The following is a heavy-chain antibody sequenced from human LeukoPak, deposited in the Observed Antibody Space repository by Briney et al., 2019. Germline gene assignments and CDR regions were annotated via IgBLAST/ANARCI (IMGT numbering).Heavy chain of an antibody. CDR1: GFTFSSYW. J-gene: IGHJ3*02. Sequence: GGSLRLSCAASGFTFSSYWMSWVRQAPGKGLEWVANVKQDGSEKYYVDSVKGRFTISRDNAKNSLYLQMNSLRAEDTAVYYCARDSRSSGWYDAFDIWGQGTMVTVSS. V-gene: IGHV3-7*01. CDR3: ARDSRSSGWYDAFDI. D-gene: IGHD6-19*01. CDR2: VKQDGSEK.